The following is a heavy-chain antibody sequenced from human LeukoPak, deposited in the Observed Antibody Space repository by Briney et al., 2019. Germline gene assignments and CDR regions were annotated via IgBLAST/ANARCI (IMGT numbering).Heavy chain of an antibody. J-gene: IGHJ4*02. CDR1: GGSISSSSYY. CDR2: IYYSGST. CDR3: ARGPLAYCSSTSCPFDY. D-gene: IGHD2-2*01. Sequence: SETLSLTCTVSGGSISSSSYYWGWIRQPPGKGLEWIGSIYYSGSTYYNPSLKSRVTISVDTSKNQFSVKLSSVTAADTAVYYCARGPLAYCSSTSCPFDYWGQGTLVTVSS. V-gene: IGHV4-39*07.